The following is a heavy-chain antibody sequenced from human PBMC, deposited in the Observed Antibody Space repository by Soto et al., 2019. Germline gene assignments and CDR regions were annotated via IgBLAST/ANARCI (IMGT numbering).Heavy chain of an antibody. CDR1: GFTFSSYG. J-gene: IGHJ6*02. CDR2: ISYDGSNK. Sequence: GGSQRLSCAASGFTFSSYGMHWVRQAPGKGLEWVAVISYDGSNKYYADSVKGRFTISRDNSKNTLYLQMNSLRAEDTAVYYCAKDYYDSPSPVGYGMDVWGQGTTVTVSS. D-gene: IGHD3-22*01. V-gene: IGHV3-30*18. CDR3: AKDYYDSPSPVGYGMDV.